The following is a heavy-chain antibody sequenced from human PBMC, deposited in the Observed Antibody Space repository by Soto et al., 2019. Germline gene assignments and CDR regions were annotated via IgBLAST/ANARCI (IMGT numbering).Heavy chain of an antibody. D-gene: IGHD2-15*01. CDR1: GASISSDNR. CDR2: ISQSGTT. Sequence: QVQLQESGPGLVKPSGTLSLTCAVSGASISSDNRWTWVRQPPGEGLEGIGEISQSGTTKYNPSLASRVTMSVDKSKNQFSLRLTSMTAADTAVYYCAKKVPAALRLYYFFGLDVWGQGTTVTVSS. CDR3: AKKVPAALRLYYFFGLDV. J-gene: IGHJ6*02. V-gene: IGHV4-4*02.